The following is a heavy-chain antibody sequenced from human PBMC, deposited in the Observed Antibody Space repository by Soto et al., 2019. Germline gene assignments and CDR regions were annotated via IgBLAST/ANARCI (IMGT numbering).Heavy chain of an antibody. CDR2: ISSSGSTI. D-gene: IGHD3-3*01. CDR3: ARGALRFLEPPGYYGMDV. J-gene: IGHJ6*02. Sequence: GGSLRLSCPASGFTFSDYYMSWIRQAPGEGLEWVSYISSSGSTIYYAVSVKGLFTISRDNAKNSLYLQMNSLRAEDTAVYYCARGALRFLEPPGYYGMDVWGQGTTVTAP. V-gene: IGHV3-11*01. CDR1: GFTFSDYY.